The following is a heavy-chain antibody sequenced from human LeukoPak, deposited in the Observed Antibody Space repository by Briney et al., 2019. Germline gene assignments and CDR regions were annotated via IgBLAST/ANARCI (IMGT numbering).Heavy chain of an antibody. Sequence: PGGSLRLSCAASGFTFSNAWMSWVRRAPGKGLEWVSIIYSGGSTFYADSVKGRFTISRDNSKNTLYLQMNSLRAEDTAVYYCARGGSYLSAFDIWGQGTMVTVSS. CDR1: GFTFSNAW. CDR3: ARGGSYLSAFDI. J-gene: IGHJ3*02. D-gene: IGHD1-26*01. V-gene: IGHV3-53*01. CDR2: IYSGGST.